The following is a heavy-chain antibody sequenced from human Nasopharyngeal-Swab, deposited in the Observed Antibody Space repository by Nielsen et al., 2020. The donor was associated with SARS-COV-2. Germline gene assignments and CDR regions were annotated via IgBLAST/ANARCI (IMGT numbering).Heavy chain of an antibody. D-gene: IGHD5-18*01. CDR1: GGSISRYY. J-gene: IGHJ6*03. CDR3: ARTIGASRGYSYGSYYYMDV. CDR2: IYYSGST. V-gene: IGHV4-59*01. Sequence: SETLSLTCTVSGGSISRYYWSWIRQHPGKGLEWIGYIYYSGSTNYNPSLKSRVTISVDTSKNQFSLKLSSVTAADTAVYYCARTIGASRGYSYGSYYYMDVWGKGTTVTVSS.